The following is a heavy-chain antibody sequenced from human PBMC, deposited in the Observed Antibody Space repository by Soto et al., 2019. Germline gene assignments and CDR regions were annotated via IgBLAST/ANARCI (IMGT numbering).Heavy chain of an antibody. CDR2: ISHDGSRE. CDR1: GFTFSSYA. Sequence: QVQLVESGGGVVQPGGSPRLSCAASGFTFSSYAMHWVRQAPGKGLEWVAVISHDGSREYYADSVRGRFTISRDNSKNTLYLQMNSLRTEDTSVYYCARRGLDSSGWYADYWGQGTLVTVSS. CDR3: ARRGLDSSGWYADY. J-gene: IGHJ4*02. V-gene: IGHV3-30-3*01. D-gene: IGHD6-19*01.